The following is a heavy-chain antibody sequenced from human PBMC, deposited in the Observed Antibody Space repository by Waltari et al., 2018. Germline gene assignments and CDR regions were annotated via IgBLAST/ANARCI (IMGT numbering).Heavy chain of an antibody. V-gene: IGHV1-69*05. CDR3: AIDIAVAGTPYYFDY. J-gene: IGHJ4*02. Sequence: QVQLVQSGAEVKKPGSSVKVSCKASGGTFSSYAISWVRQAPGQGLECRGGLIPIFGRANYAQNFQGRVTITTDESTSTAYMELSSLRSEDTAVYYCAIDIAVAGTPYYFDYWGQGTLVTVSS. CDR1: GGTFSSYA. CDR2: LIPIFGRA. D-gene: IGHD6-19*01.